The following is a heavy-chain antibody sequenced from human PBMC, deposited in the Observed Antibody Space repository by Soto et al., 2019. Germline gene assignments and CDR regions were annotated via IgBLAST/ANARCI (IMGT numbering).Heavy chain of an antibody. V-gene: IGHV3-23*01. CDR2: ISGSGGST. D-gene: IGHD6-6*01. Sequence: EVQLLESGGGLVQPGGSLRLSCAASGFTFSSYAMSWVRQAPGKGLEWVSAISGSGGSTYYADSVKGRFTISRDNSKNTLYLQMNSLSAEDTAVYYCAKGSGDSSSFQDVLDYWGQGTLVTVSS. J-gene: IGHJ4*02. CDR1: GFTFSSYA. CDR3: AKGSGDSSSFQDVLDY.